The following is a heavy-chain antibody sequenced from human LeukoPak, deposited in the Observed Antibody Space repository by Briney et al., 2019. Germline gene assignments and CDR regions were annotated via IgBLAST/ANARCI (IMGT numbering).Heavy chain of an antibody. V-gene: IGHV4-4*07. D-gene: IGHD3-22*01. CDR2: IYTSGST. J-gene: IGHJ4*02. CDR1: GVSISSYY. Sequence: SQTLSLTCTVSGVSISSYYWSWIRQPAGKGLEWIGRIYTSGSTNYNPSLKSRVTMSVDTSKNQFSLKLSSVTAADPAVYYCAGGGSYDSSGYYLPLDYWGQGTLVTVSS. CDR3: AGGGSYDSSGYYLPLDY.